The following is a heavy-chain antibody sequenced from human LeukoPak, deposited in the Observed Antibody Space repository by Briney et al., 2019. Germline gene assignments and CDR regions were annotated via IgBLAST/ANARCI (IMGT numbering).Heavy chain of an antibody. CDR2: ISGSGGST. CDR3: VRDGSAYNFDY. V-gene: IGHV3-23*01. Sequence: GGSLRLSCAASGFTFSSYAISWVRQAPGKGLEWVSDISGSGGSTHYADSVKGRFTISRDNAKNTLTLQMNSLRAEDTAVYFCVRDGSAYNFDYWGQGVLVTVSS. CDR1: GFTFSSYA. J-gene: IGHJ4*02. D-gene: IGHD5-24*01.